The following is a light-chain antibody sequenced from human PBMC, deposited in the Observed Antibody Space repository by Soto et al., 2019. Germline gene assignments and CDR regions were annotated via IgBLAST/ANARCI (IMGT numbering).Light chain of an antibody. V-gene: IGLV2-23*02. CDR1: SSDIGSYDL. Sequence: ALTQPASVSGSPGQSITISCTGTSSDIGSYDLVSWYQQHPGTAPKLIIYEVTKRPSGVSTRFSGSKSGNTASLTISGLQAVDEADYYCCSFADFTYVFGTGTRSPS. J-gene: IGLJ1*01. CDR3: CSFADFTYV. CDR2: EVT.